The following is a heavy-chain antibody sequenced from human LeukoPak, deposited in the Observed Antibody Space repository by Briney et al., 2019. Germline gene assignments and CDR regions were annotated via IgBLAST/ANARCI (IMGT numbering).Heavy chain of an antibody. J-gene: IGHJ5*02. Sequence: GGSLRLSCAASGFTFSSYAMTWVRQAPGKGLQWVSAVSGSGAHTYYADSVKGRFTISRDNSKNTLYLQMGSLRAEDMAVYYCARTLLWFGELRSWGQGTLVTVSS. CDR1: GFTFSSYA. CDR2: VSGSGAHT. CDR3: ARTLLWFGELRS. D-gene: IGHD3-10*01. V-gene: IGHV3-23*01.